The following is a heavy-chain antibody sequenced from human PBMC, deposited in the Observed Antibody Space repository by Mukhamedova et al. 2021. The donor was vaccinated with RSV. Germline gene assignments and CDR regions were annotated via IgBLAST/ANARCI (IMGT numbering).Heavy chain of an antibody. J-gene: IGHJ6*02. V-gene: IGHV2-70*01. CDR3: ARIRQGDYYYGMDV. Sequence: DDDKYYSTSLKTRLTISKDTSKNQVVLTMTNMDPVDTATYYCARIRQGDYYYGMDVWGQGTTVTVSS. D-gene: IGHD3-16*01. CDR2: DDDK.